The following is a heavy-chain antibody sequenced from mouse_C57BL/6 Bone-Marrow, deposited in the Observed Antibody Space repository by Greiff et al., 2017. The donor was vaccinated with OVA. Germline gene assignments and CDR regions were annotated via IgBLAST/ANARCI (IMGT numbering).Heavy chain of an antibody. CDR3: ARDDYYWYFDV. J-gene: IGHJ1*03. CDR2: SRNKANDYST. Sequence: EVKLVESGGGLVQSGRSLKLSCATSGFTFCDFYMEWVRQAPGKGLEWIAASRNKANDYSTEYSASVKGRFIVSRDTSKIIHYLQMNALRAEDTAIYYCARDDYYWYFDVWGTGTTVTVSS. CDR1: GFTFCDFY. V-gene: IGHV7-1*01.